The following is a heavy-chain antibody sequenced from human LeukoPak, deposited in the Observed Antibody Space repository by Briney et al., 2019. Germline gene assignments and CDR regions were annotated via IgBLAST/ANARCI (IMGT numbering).Heavy chain of an antibody. D-gene: IGHD3-22*01. V-gene: IGHV1-58*02. CDR3: AADHSSGYYYSFGYYYGMDV. CDR1: GFTFTSSA. J-gene: IGHJ6*02. Sequence: GASVKVSCKASGFTFTSSAMQWVRRARGQRLEWIGWIVVGSGNTNYAQKFQERVTITRDMSTSTAYMELSSLRSEDTAVYYCAADHSSGYYYSFGYYYGMDVWGQGTTVTVSS. CDR2: IVVGSGNT.